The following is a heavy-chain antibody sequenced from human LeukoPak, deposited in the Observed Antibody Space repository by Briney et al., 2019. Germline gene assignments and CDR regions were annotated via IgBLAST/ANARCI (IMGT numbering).Heavy chain of an antibody. CDR1: GFTFSSYG. Sequence: GGSLRLSCAASGFTFSSYGMHWVRQAPGKGLEWVAVIWYDGSNKYYADSVKGRFTISRDNSKNTLYLQMNSLRAEDTAVYYCARNCYDILTGYYPCYYHGMGVWGQGTTVTVSS. V-gene: IGHV3-33*01. CDR3: ARNCYDILTGYYPCYYHGMGV. D-gene: IGHD3-9*01. J-gene: IGHJ6*02. CDR2: IWYDGSNK.